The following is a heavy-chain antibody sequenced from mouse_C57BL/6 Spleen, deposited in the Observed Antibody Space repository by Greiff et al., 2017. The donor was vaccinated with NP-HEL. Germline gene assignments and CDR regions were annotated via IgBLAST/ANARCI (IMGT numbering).Heavy chain of an antibody. V-gene: IGHV1-82*01. CDR3: ARETAQARAMDY. J-gene: IGHJ4*01. CDR1: GYAFSSSW. CDR2: IYPGDGDT. Sequence: QVQLQQSGPELVKPGASVKISCKASGYAFSSSWMNWVKQRPGKGLEWIGRIYPGDGDTNYNGKFKGKATLTADKSSSTAYMQLSSLTSEDSAVYFCARETAQARAMDYWGQGTSVTVSS. D-gene: IGHD3-2*02.